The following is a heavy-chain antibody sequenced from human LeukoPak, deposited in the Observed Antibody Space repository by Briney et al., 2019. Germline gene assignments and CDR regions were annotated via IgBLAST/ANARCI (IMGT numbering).Heavy chain of an antibody. CDR2: IQQDGSEK. CDR3: VRPTGGYSYNY. J-gene: IGHJ4*02. V-gene: IGHV3-7*02. Sequence: GGSLRLSCAASGFSFSEYWMNWVRQAPGKGLEWVAKIQQDGSEKFYVDSVKGRFTISRDNAKNTLYLQMTSLTAEDTAVYYCVRPTGGYSYNYWGQGTLVTVSP. CDR1: GFSFSEYW. D-gene: IGHD5-18*01.